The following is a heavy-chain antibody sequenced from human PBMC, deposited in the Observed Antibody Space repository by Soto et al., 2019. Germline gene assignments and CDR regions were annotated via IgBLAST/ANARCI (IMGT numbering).Heavy chain of an antibody. CDR3: ARALRGSCGYFDL. CDR1: GGSFSGYY. Sequence: QVQLQQWGAGLLKPSETLSLTCAVYGGSFSGYYWSWIRQPPGKGLEWIGEINHSGSTNYNPSLKSRVTISVDTSKNQFSLKLSSVTAADTAVYYCARALRGSCGYFDLWGRGTLVTVSS. J-gene: IGHJ2*01. V-gene: IGHV4-34*01. D-gene: IGHD3-10*01. CDR2: INHSGST.